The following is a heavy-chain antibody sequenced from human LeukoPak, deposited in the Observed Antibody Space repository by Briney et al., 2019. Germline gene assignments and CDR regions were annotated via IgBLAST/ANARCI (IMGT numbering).Heavy chain of an antibody. Sequence: ASVKVSCKASGYTFTDYYMHWVRQAPGQGLEWMGRINPNSGGTNYAQKFQGRVTMTRDTSISTAYMEQSRLRSDDTAVYYCARDQGPPDFDYWGQGTLVTVSS. CDR1: GYTFTDYY. J-gene: IGHJ4*02. CDR2: INPNSGGT. CDR3: ARDQGPPDFDY. V-gene: IGHV1-2*02.